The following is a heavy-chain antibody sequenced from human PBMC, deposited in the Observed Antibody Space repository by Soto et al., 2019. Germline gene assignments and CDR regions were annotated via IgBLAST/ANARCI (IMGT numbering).Heavy chain of an antibody. CDR2: ISSSSSYI. CDR1: GFTFNTYS. V-gene: IGHV3-21*01. CDR3: ARDSPAPYYFDY. J-gene: IGHJ4*02. Sequence: GGSLRLSCAASGFTFNTYSMNWVRQAPGKGLEWVSSISSSSSYIYYADSVKGRFTISRDNAKNSLYLQMNSLRAEDTAVYYCARDSPAPYYFDYWGQGTLVTVSS.